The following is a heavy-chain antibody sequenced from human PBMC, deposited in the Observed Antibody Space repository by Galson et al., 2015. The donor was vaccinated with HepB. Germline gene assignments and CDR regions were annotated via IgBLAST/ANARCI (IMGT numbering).Heavy chain of an antibody. CDR1: GFTFSSYW. CDR2: MKQDGSEK. J-gene: IGHJ4*02. Sequence: SLRLSCAASGFTFSSYWMSWVRQAPGKGLEWVANMKQDGSEKYYVDSVKGRFTISRDNAKNSLYLQMNSLRAEDTAVYYCARTAVAGILFDYWGQGTLVTVSS. D-gene: IGHD6-19*01. CDR3: ARTAVAGILFDY. V-gene: IGHV3-7*03.